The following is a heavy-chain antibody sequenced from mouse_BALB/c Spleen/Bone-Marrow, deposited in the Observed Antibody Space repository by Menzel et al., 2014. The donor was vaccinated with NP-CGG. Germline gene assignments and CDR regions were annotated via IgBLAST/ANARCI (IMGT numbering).Heavy chain of an antibody. Sequence: EVHLVESGGGLVQPGGSLKLSCAASGFDFSGYWMSWVRQAPGKGLQWIGEINPESNTINYTPSLKDKFIISRDNAKNTLYLQMSKVRSEDTALYCCARLGYYGWFAYWGQGTLVTVSA. J-gene: IGHJ3*01. CDR3: ARLGYYGWFAY. V-gene: IGHV4-1*02. D-gene: IGHD2-3*01. CDR2: INPESNTI. CDR1: GFDFSGYW.